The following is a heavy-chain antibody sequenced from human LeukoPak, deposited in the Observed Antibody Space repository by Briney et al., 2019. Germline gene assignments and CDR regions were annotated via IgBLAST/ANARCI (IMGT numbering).Heavy chain of an antibody. CDR3: ARNVGWYSHDM. D-gene: IGHD6-19*01. Sequence: SETLSLTCTVSGDSLSSHYWRWIRQPPGKGLEWIGYIYGSGSTHYDPSLRSRVTISEDTSKNHFSLKLTSVTAADTAVYYCARNVGWYSHDMWGQGTLVTVSS. V-gene: IGHV4-59*08. CDR1: GDSLSSHY. CDR2: IYGSGST. J-gene: IGHJ4*02.